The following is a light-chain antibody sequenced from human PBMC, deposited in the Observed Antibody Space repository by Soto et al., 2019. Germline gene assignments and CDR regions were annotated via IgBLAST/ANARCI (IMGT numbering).Light chain of an antibody. J-gene: IGKJ1*01. Sequence: EIVMTQSPATLSVSLGERATLSCRASQSVSSNLAWYQLKPGQAPRLLIYGASTRATGIPARFSGSGSGTEVTLTLSSLQSEDFAVYYCQQYNDWQTFGQGTKVDSK. V-gene: IGKV3-15*01. CDR3: QQYNDWQT. CDR2: GAS. CDR1: QSVSSN.